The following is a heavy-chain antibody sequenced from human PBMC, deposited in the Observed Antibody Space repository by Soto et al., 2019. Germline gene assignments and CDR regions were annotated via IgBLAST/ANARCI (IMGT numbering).Heavy chain of an antibody. J-gene: IGHJ6*02. CDR1: GFTFSSYG. Sequence: GGSLRLSCAASGFTFSSYGMHWVRQAPGKGLEWVAVISYDGSNKYYADSVKGRFTISRDNSKNTLYLQMNSLRAEDTAVYYCAKGYGSGSYYNFIQGPVPYYYYYGMDVWGQGTTVTVSS. V-gene: IGHV3-30*18. CDR2: ISYDGSNK. D-gene: IGHD3-10*01. CDR3: AKGYGSGSYYNFIQGPVPYYYYYGMDV.